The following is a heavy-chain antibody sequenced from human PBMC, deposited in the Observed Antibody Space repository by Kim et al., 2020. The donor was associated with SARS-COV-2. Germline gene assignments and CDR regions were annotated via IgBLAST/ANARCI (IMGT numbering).Heavy chain of an antibody. J-gene: IGHJ5*02. Sequence: GGSLRLSCAASGFTFSSYAMSWVRQAPGKGLEWVSAISGSGGSTYYADSVKGRFTISRDNSKNTLYLQMNSLRAEDTAVYYCAKDRVQQWLGGGWFDPWGQGTLVTVSS. D-gene: IGHD6-19*01. CDR2: ISGSGGST. CDR1: GFTFSSYA. V-gene: IGHV3-23*01. CDR3: AKDRVQQWLGGGWFDP.